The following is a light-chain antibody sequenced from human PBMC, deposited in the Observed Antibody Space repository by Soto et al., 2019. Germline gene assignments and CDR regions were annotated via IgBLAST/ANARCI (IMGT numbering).Light chain of an antibody. CDR1: QTVSSY. CDR2: GAS. J-gene: IGKJ5*01. CDR3: QQYGISPIT. V-gene: IGKV3-20*01. Sequence: ENVLTQSPGTLSLSPGERATLSCRASQTVSSYLTWYQQRPGQAPRLLIYGASKRATGIPDRFSGSGSGTDFTLTISSLEPEDFALYYCQQYGISPITFGQGTRLEIK.